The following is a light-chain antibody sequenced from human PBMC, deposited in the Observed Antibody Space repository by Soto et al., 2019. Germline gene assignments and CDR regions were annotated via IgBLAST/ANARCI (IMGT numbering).Light chain of an antibody. V-gene: IGLV2-14*01. CDR1: SSDVGGYSY. J-gene: IGLJ1*01. CDR2: DVS. CDR3: ASYTTRSTYD. Sequence: QSALTQPASVSGSPGQSIAISCTGTSSDVGGYSYVSWYQQQPGKAPKLVISDVSNRPSGVSDRFSGSKSGNTASLTISGLQTEDEADYYCASYTTRSTYDFGTGTKVTVL.